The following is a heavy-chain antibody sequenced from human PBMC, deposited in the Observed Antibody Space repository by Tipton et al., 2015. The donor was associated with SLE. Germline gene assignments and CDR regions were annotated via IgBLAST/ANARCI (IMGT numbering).Heavy chain of an antibody. V-gene: IGHV4-61*02. CDR3: ARGNCGIGCSGFNWLDP. D-gene: IGHD2-21*01. J-gene: IGHJ5*02. CDR1: GGSFGSGDYY. Sequence: TLSLTCTVSGGSFGSGDYYWTWIRQPAGKGLEWIGRIYTNGDTNYNSSLQSRVTISLDTSNNQFSLHLSSVTAADTAVYYCARGNCGIGCSGFNWLDPWGQGTLVTVSS. CDR2: IYTNGDT.